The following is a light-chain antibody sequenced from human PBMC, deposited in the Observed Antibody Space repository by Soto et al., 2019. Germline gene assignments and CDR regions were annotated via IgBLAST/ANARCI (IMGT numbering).Light chain of an antibody. CDR2: EVT. CDR1: STDVGAYNY. CDR3: GSHAGDSNLV. V-gene: IGLV2-8*01. Sequence: QSAQTQPPSASLSPGQSVTISCTGTSTDVGAYNYVSWYQQHPGKAPKLIIYEVTKRPSGVPDRFSGSKSGNTASLTVSGLQAEDEAGYYCGSHAGDSNLVFGGGTQLTVL. J-gene: IGLJ3*02.